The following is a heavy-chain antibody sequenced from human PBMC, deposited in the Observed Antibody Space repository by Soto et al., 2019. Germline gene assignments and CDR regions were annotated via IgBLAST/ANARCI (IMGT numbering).Heavy chain of an antibody. J-gene: IGHJ6*02. CDR3: ARPPRAGFQNGRDV. D-gene: IGHD1-1*01. CDR2: IIPVFGTA. CDR1: GGTFSSYA. Sequence: GASVKVSCKASGGTFSSYAISWLRQAPGQGPEWMGGIIPVFGTANYAQEFQDRVTLTADESTSTAYMELSSLISEDTAVYYCARPPRAGFQNGRDVWGQGTTVTVSS. V-gene: IGHV1-69*13.